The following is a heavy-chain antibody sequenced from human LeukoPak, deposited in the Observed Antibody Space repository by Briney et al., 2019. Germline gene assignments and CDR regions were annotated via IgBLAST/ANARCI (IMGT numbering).Heavy chain of an antibody. J-gene: IGHJ4*02. D-gene: IGHD3-22*01. CDR2: IYYSGST. CDR1: GGSISSYY. V-gene: IGHV4-59*01. Sequence: PSETLSLTCTVSGGSISSYYWSWVRQPPGKGLEWIGYIYYSGSTNYNPSLKSRVTISVDTSKNQFSLKLSSVTAADTAVYYCARDRGEHYYDSSGYYYFDYWGQGTLVTVSS. CDR3: ARDRGEHYYDSSGYYYFDY.